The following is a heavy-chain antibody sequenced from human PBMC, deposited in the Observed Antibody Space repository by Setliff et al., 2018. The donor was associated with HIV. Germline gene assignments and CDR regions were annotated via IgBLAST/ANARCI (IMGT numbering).Heavy chain of an antibody. Sequence: GASVKVSCKPSGYTFTTYGLSWVRQAPGHGLEWMGWISPYIGHTNYAQKFQGRVTITADESTSTAYMELSSLRSEDTAVYYCASGYSSSWYYFDYWGQGTLVTVSS. CDR1: GYTFTTYG. CDR2: ISPYIGHT. J-gene: IGHJ4*02. CDR3: ASGYSSSWYYFDY. V-gene: IGHV1-18*01. D-gene: IGHD6-13*01.